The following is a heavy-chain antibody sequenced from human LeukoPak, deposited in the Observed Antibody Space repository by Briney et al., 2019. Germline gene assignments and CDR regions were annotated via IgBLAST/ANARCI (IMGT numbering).Heavy chain of an antibody. CDR3: ARDSVTWGFDY. CDR1: GYTFTSHG. CDR2: ISAYNGNT. V-gene: IGHV1-18*01. Sequence: ASMKVSCKASGYTFTSHGISWVRQAPGQGLEWMGWISAYNGNTNYAQKLQGRVTMTTDTSTSTAYMELRSLRSDDTAVYYCARDSVTWGFDYWGQGTLVTVSS. D-gene: IGHD3-16*01. J-gene: IGHJ4*02.